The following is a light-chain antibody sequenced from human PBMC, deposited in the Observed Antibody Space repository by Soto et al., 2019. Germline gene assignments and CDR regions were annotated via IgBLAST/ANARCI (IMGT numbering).Light chain of an antibody. CDR2: EGS. J-gene: IGLJ1*01. Sequence: QSVLTQPASVSGSPGQSITISCTGTSSDVGRYNLVSWYQQHPGKAPKLMIYEGSKRPSGVSNRFSGSKSGNTASLTISGLQAEDEADYYCCSYAGSAYVFGTGTKVTVL. V-gene: IGLV2-23*01. CDR3: CSYAGSAYV. CDR1: SSDVGRYNL.